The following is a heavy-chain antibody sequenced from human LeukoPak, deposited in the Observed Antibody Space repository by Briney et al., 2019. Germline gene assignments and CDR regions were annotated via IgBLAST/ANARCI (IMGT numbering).Heavy chain of an antibody. CDR2: ISGSGGST. D-gene: IGHD5-12*01. V-gene: IGHV3-23*01. CDR3: AKDRGYDDAFDI. Sequence: GGSLRLSCAASGFTFSSYAMSWVRQAPGKRLKWVSAISGSGGSTYYADSVKGRFTISRDNSKNTLYLQMNSLRAEDTAVYYCAKDRGYDDAFDIWGQGTMVTVSS. J-gene: IGHJ3*02. CDR1: GFTFSSYA.